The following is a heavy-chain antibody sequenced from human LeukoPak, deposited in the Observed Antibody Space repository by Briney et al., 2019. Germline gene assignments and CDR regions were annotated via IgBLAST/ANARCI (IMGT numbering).Heavy chain of an antibody. CDR3: GRDLNWGAFDI. Sequence: PGGSLRLSCAASGFTFDDYSMTWVRHAPGKGLEWVSGINWNGGSTGYADSVKGRFTIPRDNSRNTVLLQMNSLTAEDTAVYYCGRDLNWGAFDIRGQGAMVTVSS. CDR2: INWNGGST. CDR1: GFTFDDYS. D-gene: IGHD7-27*01. V-gene: IGHV3-20*04. J-gene: IGHJ3*02.